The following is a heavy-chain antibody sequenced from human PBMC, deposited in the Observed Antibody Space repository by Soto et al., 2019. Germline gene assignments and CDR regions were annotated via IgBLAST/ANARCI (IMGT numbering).Heavy chain of an antibody. Sequence: GESLKISCKGSGYSFVSLWIGWVRQMPGKGLEWVGIIYPADSETRYSPSFQGQVTISVDKSINTAYLQWSSLKASDTAMYYCARRPWLSGYYDYWGQGTLVTVSS. J-gene: IGHJ4*02. CDR3: ARRPWLSGYYDY. D-gene: IGHD3-22*01. CDR1: GYSFVSLW. V-gene: IGHV5-51*01. CDR2: IYPADSET.